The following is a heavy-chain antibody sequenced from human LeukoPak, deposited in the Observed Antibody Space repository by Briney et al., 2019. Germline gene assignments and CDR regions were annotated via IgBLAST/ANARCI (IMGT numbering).Heavy chain of an antibody. D-gene: IGHD3-3*01. CDR3: AKGDYDYGGFDP. CDR2: IWYDGSNK. V-gene: IGHV3-33*06. J-gene: IGHJ5*02. CDR1: RFTFSSYG. Sequence: GGSLRLSCAASRFTFSSYGMHWVRQAPGQGLEWEAVIWYDGSNKYYADSVKGRFTISRDNSKNTLYLQMNSLRAEDTAVYYCAKGDYDYGGFDPWGQGTLVTVSS.